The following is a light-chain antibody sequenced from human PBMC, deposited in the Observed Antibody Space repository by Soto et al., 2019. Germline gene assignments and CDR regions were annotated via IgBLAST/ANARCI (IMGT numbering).Light chain of an antibody. J-gene: IGKJ1*01. CDR1: QTISSW. CDR2: KAS. V-gene: IGKV1-5*03. Sequence: DIQMTQSPSTLSASVGDRVTIICRASQTISSWLAWYQQKPGKAPKLLIYKASTLKSGVPSRLSGSGSGTEFTLTISSLQPDDFATYYCQHYNSYSEAFGQGTKVDI. CDR3: QHYNSYSEA.